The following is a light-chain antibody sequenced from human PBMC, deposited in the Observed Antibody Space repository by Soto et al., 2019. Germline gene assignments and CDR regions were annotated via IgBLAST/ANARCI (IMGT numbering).Light chain of an antibody. CDR3: CSYAGTYTYV. Sequence: QSVLTQPRSVSGSPGQSVTISCTGTSSDVGAYVYVSWYQNQPGSAPKLIIYDVYKRPSGGPDRFSGSKSGDTASLTISGLQADDEADYYCCSYAGTYTYVFGTGTKVTV. CDR1: SSDVGAYVY. CDR2: DVY. V-gene: IGLV2-11*01. J-gene: IGLJ1*01.